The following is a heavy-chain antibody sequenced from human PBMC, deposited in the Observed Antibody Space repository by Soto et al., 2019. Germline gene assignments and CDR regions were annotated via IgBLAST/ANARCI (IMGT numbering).Heavy chain of an antibody. CDR1: AFTFSDFA. D-gene: IGHD3-9*01. Sequence: QVQLLESGGGVVKPGRSLRLSCAASAFTFSDFAMHWVRKAPGKGLERVAVMSSDGTTIYYAGSVKGRFTISRDNFKSTLYLQMNSLRPDDTAVYYCARAGFHFGMDVWGLGTTVTVS. V-gene: IGHV3-30-3*01. J-gene: IGHJ6*02. CDR2: MSSDGTTI. CDR3: ARAGFHFGMDV.